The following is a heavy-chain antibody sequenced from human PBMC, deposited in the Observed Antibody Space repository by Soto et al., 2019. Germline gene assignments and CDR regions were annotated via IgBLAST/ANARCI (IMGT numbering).Heavy chain of an antibody. CDR3: AKDRVCSGGSCYRGFDY. D-gene: IGHD2-15*01. J-gene: IGHJ4*02. Sequence: QVQLVESGGGVVQPGKSLRLSCAASGFPFSSYGMHWVRQAPGKGLEWVAVISYDGSYKYSADSVKGRLTISRDNSKNTLFLQMNSLRAEDTAVYYCAKDRVCSGGSCYRGFDYWGQGSLVTVSS. V-gene: IGHV3-30*18. CDR2: ISYDGSYK. CDR1: GFPFSSYG.